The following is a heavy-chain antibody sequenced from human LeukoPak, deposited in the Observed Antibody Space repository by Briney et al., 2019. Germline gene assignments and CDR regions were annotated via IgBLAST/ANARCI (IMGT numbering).Heavy chain of an antibody. V-gene: IGHV4-34*01. CDR2: INHSGST. Sequence: SETLSLTCAVYGVSFSGYYWSWIRQPPGKGLEWIGEINHSGSTNYNPSLKSRVTISVDPSKNQFSLKLSSVTAADTAVYYCASGIPYCSGGSCYSWYFDYWGQGTLVTVSS. CDR1: GVSFSGYY. CDR3: ASGIPYCSGGSCYSWYFDY. D-gene: IGHD2-15*01. J-gene: IGHJ4*02.